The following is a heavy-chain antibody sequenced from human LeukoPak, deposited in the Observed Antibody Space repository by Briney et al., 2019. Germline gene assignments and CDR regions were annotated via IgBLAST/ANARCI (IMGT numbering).Heavy chain of an antibody. CDR3: AIRPVNSVSDGFY. V-gene: IGHV1-2*02. CDR2: INPNTGST. CDR1: GYTFTGYY. J-gene: IGHJ4*02. Sequence: ASVKVSCKASGYTFTGYYVHWVRQAPGQGLEWVGWINPNTGSTDYAQGFRARVTFTADTSIGTAYMEVSRLKSDDTAMFYCAIRPVNSVSDGFYWGQGTLVTVSS. D-gene: IGHD2/OR15-2a*01.